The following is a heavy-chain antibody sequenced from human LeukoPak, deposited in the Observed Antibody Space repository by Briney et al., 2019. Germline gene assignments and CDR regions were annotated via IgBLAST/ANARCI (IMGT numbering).Heavy chain of an antibody. J-gene: IGHJ5*02. CDR1: GFTFSSYA. Sequence: GGSLRLSCAASGFTFSSYAMSWVRQAPGKGLEWVSAISGSGGSTYYADSVKGRFTISRDNSKNTLYLQMNSLRAEDTAVYYCAKLRYFDWQKDWFDPWGQGTLVTVSS. CDR2: ISGSGGST. V-gene: IGHV3-23*01. D-gene: IGHD3-9*01. CDR3: AKLRYFDWQKDWFDP.